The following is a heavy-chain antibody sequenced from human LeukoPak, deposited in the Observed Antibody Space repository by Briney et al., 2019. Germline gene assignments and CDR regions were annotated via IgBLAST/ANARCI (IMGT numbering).Heavy chain of an antibody. Sequence: SETLSPTCAVYGGSFSGYYWSWIRQPPGKGLEWIGYIYYSGSTNYTPSLKSRVTISVDTSKNQFSLKLSSVTAADTAVYYCARCSAWYYYDSSGVFDYWGQGTLVTVSS. V-gene: IGHV4-59*01. CDR1: GGSFSGYY. J-gene: IGHJ4*02. CDR2: IYYSGST. CDR3: ARCSAWYYYDSSGVFDY. D-gene: IGHD3-22*01.